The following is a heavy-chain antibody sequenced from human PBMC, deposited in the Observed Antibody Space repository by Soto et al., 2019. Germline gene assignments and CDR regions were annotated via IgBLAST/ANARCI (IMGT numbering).Heavy chain of an antibody. J-gene: IGHJ4*02. Sequence: EVQLLESGGGLVQPGWSLRLSCVASGFTFSTYTMSWVRQAPGKGLEWVSVISGSGGSPSYADSVQGRFSISRDNPKNTLYLQMNSLRGEDTAMYYCAKARCSTTNCYVPDYWGQGTLVTVSS. V-gene: IGHV3-23*01. CDR2: ISGSGGSP. D-gene: IGHD2-2*01. CDR3: AKARCSTTNCYVPDY. CDR1: GFTFSTYT.